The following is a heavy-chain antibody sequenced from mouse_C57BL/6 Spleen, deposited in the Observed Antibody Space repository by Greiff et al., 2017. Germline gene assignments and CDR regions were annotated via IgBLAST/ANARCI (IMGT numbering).Heavy chain of an antibody. CDR2: IDPSDSYT. Sequence: QVQLKQPGAELVMPGASVKLSCKASGYTFTSYWMHWVKQRPGQGLEWIGEIDPSDSYTNYNQKFKGKATLTVDKSSSTAYMQLSSLTSEDSAVYYCARPHYYGSSHYAMDYWGQGTPVTVSA. CDR3: ARPHYYGSSHYAMDY. J-gene: IGHJ4*01. D-gene: IGHD1-1*01. CDR1: GYTFTSYW. V-gene: IGHV1-69*01.